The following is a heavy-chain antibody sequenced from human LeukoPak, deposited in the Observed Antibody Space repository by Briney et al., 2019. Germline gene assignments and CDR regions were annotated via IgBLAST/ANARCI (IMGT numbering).Heavy chain of an antibody. CDR3: ASIAAASWDFDL. CDR1: GGSISSYY. V-gene: IGHV4-59*01. D-gene: IGHD6-13*01. Sequence: SETLSLTCTVSGGSISSYYWRWIRQPPGKGLEWVGYMYYSGSTNYNPALKSRVTISVDTSKNQFSLKLSSVTAADTAVYYCASIAAASWDFDLWGRGTLVTVSS. CDR2: MYYSGST. J-gene: IGHJ2*01.